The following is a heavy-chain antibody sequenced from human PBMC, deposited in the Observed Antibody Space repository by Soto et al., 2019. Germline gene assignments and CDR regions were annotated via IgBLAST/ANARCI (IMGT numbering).Heavy chain of an antibody. D-gene: IGHD3-10*01. CDR3: ARAPRGNYGYPSYFDY. J-gene: IGHJ4*02. CDR2: IYYSGST. Sequence: SETLSLTCTVSGGSISSYYWSWIRQPPGKGLEWIGYIYYSGSTNYNPSLKSRVTISVDTSKNQFSLKLSPVTAADTAVYYCARAPRGNYGYPSYFDYWGQGTLVTVSS. CDR1: GGSISSYY. V-gene: IGHV4-59*01.